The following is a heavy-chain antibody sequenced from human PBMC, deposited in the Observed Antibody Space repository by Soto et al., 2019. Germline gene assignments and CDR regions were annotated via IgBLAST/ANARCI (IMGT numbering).Heavy chain of an antibody. J-gene: IGHJ6*02. CDR1: GFTFNNSG. V-gene: IGHV3-30*18. CDR2: ISYDGSDK. CDR3: VKDRVPGAYGNYYGMDV. D-gene: IGHD5-12*01. Sequence: PGGSLRLSCRVSGFTFNNSGMHWVRPAPGKGLEWMAVISYDGSDKYYADSVKGRVIISRDNSKNTLNLEMNSLRAEDTAIYYCVKDRVPGAYGNYYGMDVWGQGTTVTVSS.